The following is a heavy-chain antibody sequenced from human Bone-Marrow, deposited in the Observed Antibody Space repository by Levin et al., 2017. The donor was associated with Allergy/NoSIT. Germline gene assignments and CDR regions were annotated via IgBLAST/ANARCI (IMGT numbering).Heavy chain of an antibody. Sequence: SETLSLTCTVSGASITTHYWSWIRQPPGKGLEWIGYIYHSGSTNYNPSLKSRVTISVDTSKNQFSLKLNSVTAADTAVYYCARRDAADGIFEYWGQGILVTVSS. D-gene: IGHD6-13*01. CDR2: IYHSGST. CDR1: GASITTHY. CDR3: ARRDAADGIFEY. V-gene: IGHV4-59*08. J-gene: IGHJ4*02.